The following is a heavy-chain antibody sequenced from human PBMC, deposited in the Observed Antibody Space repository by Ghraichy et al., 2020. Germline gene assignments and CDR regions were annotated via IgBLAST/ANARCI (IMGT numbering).Heavy chain of an antibody. CDR1: GFNFADYA. V-gene: IGHV3-49*04. CDR2: IRSSTYGGTT. Sequence: GGSLRLSCAASGFNFADYAMTWVRQAPGKGLEWRGVIRSSTYGGTTEYAAPVKGRFSISRDDSKGIAYLQMNSLETEDTGVYYCARDPSTFYDVSAYYDRWGLGTQVTISS. D-gene: IGHD2/OR15-2a*01. CDR3: ARDPSTFYDVSAYYDR. J-gene: IGHJ5*02.